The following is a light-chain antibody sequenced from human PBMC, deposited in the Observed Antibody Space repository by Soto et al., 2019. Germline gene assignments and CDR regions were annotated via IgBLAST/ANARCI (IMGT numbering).Light chain of an antibody. Sequence: QSALTQPASVSGSPGQSITISCTGTKSDVGDYRYVSWFQQHPGKDPKLLIYEVSYRPSGVSHRFSGSKSGNTASLTISGLQAEDEAEYYCNSYSSSSTPYVFGTGTKLTGL. V-gene: IGLV2-14*01. CDR3: NSYSSSSTPYV. J-gene: IGLJ1*01. CDR2: EVS. CDR1: KSDVGDYRY.